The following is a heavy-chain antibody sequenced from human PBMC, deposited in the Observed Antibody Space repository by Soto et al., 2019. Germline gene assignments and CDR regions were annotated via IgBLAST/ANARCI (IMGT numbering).Heavy chain of an antibody. V-gene: IGHV3-23*01. Sequence: PGGSLRLSCAASGFTFSNYAVTWVRQAPGKGLEWVSTISGSGGSTYYADSVKGRFTISRDNSKNTLYLQMNSLRAEDTAVYYCAKEWVYDSSGWSFDYWGQGTLVTVSS. D-gene: IGHD3-22*01. J-gene: IGHJ4*02. CDR3: AKEWVYDSSGWSFDY. CDR1: GFTFSNYA. CDR2: ISGSGGST.